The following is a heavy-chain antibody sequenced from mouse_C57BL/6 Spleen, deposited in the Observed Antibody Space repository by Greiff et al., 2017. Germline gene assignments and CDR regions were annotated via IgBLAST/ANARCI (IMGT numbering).Heavy chain of an antibody. J-gene: IGHJ2*01. D-gene: IGHD4-1*01. V-gene: IGHV1-54*01. CDR1: GYAFTNYL. CDR2: INPGSGGT. CDR3: ARIWERWYFDY. Sequence: VQLQESGAELVRPGTSVKVSCKASGYAFTNYLIEWVKQRPGQGLEWIGVINPGSGGTNYNEKFKGKATLTADKSSSTAYMQLSSLTSADSAVYFCARIWERWYFDYWGQGTTLTVSS.